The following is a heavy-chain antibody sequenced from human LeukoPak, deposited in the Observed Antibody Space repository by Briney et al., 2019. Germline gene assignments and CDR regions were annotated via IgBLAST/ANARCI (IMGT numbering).Heavy chain of an antibody. CDR1: GGTFSSYA. D-gene: IGHD3-9*01. V-gene: IGHV1-69*06. Sequence: SVKVSYKASGGTFSSYAISWVRQAPGQGLEWMGGIIPIFGTANYAQKFQGRVTITADKSTSTAYMELSSLRSEDTAVYYCARSTRITIFMDVWGKGTTVTVSS. J-gene: IGHJ6*03. CDR3: ARSTRITIFMDV. CDR2: IIPIFGTA.